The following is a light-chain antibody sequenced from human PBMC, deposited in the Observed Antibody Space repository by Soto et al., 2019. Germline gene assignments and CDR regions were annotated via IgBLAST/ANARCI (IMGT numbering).Light chain of an antibody. CDR2: GAS. Sequence: EIVLTQSPGTLSLSPGERATLSCRASQSVSSSYLAWYQQKPGHAPRLLIYGASSRATGIPDRFSGSGSGTDFNLTISRLEPEDFAVYYCQQYCSSSITLGQGTRLEIK. CDR3: QQYCSSSIT. V-gene: IGKV3-20*01. CDR1: QSVSSSY. J-gene: IGKJ5*01.